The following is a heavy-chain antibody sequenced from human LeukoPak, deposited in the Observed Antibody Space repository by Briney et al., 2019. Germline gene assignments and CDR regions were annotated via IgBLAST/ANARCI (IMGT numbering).Heavy chain of an antibody. V-gene: IGHV5-51*01. CDR2: IYPGDSDT. J-gene: IGHJ4*02. CDR3: ARRAVGATFGFDY. CDR1: GYSFTSCW. D-gene: IGHD1-26*01. Sequence: GESLKISCKGSGYSFTSCWIGWVRQMPGKGLEWRGIIYPGDSDTRYSPSFQGQVTISADKSISTAYLQWSSLKASDTAMYYCARRAVGATFGFDYWGQGTLVTVSS.